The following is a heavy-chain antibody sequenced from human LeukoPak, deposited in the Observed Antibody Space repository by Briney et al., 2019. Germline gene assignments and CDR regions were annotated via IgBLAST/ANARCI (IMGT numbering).Heavy chain of an antibody. CDR2: IIPIFGTA. J-gene: IGHJ4*02. D-gene: IGHD3-10*01. CDR3: ARDSGERGSGSYLIAY. CDR1: GGTFSSYA. V-gene: IGHV1-69*06. Sequence: ASVKVSCKASGGTFSSYAISWVRQAPGQGLEWMGGIIPIFGTANYAQKFRGRVTITADKSTRTAYMELSSLRSEDTAVYYCARDSGERGSGSYLIAYWGQGTLVTVSS.